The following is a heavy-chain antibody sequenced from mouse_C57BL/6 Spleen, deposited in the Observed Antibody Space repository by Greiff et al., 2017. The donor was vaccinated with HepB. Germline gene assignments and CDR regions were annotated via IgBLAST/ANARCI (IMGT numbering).Heavy chain of an antibody. CDR2: ISDGGSYT. CDR3: ARDGAAQAALDY. D-gene: IGHD3-2*02. J-gene: IGHJ2*01. CDR1: GFTFSSYA. Sequence: EVQRVESGGGLVKPGGSLKLSCAASGFTFSSYAMPWVSQTPEKGLEWVATISDGGSYTYYSDNVKGRFTISRDNAKNNLYLQMSHLKSEDTAMYYCARDGAAQAALDYWGQGTTLTVSS. V-gene: IGHV5-4*01.